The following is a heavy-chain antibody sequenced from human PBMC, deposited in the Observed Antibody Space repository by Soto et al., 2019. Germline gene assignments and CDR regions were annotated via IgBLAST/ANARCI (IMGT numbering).Heavy chain of an antibody. V-gene: IGHV4-34*01. CDR1: GGSFSGYY. J-gene: IGHJ6*02. D-gene: IGHD3-3*01. CDR3: ARGHITIFGVVTYYYYYYGMDV. CDR2: INHSGST. Sequence: SETLSLTCAVYGGSFSGYYWSWIRQPPGKGLEWIGEINHSGSTNYNPSLKSRVTISADTSKNQFSLKLSSVTAADTAVYYCARGHITIFGVVTYYYYYYGMDVWGQGTTVTVSS.